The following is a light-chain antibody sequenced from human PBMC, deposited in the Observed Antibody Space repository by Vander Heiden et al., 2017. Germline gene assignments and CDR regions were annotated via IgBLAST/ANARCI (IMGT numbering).Light chain of an antibody. Sequence: QSVLAQPPSASGAPGQRVTISCSGSNSNTGSNSVNWYQHLPGTAPKLLIYGNNQRPSGVPDRFSGPKSGTSASLAISGLQSDDEADYYCATWDDSLNGWVFGGGTKLTVL. J-gene: IGLJ3*02. CDR2: GNN. CDR3: ATWDDSLNGWV. CDR1: NSNTGSNS. V-gene: IGLV1-44*01.